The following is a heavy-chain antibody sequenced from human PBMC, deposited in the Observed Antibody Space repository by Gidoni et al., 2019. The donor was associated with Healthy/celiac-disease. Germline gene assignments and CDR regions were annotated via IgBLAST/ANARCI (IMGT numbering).Heavy chain of an antibody. CDR1: GFPFSSYG. V-gene: IGHV3-33*01. CDR3: ARSLGSGSYLFDP. CDR2: IWYDGSNK. J-gene: IGHJ5*02. D-gene: IGHD3-10*01. Sequence: QVQLVESGGGVVQPGRSLRLSCPASGFPFSSYGMHWVRQAPGKGLECVAVIWYDGSNKYYADSVKGRFTISRDNSKNTLYLQMNSLGAEDTAVYYCARSLGSGSYLFDPWGQGTLVTVSS.